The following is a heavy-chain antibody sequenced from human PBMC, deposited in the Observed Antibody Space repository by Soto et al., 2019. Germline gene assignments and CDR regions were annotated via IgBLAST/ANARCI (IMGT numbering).Heavy chain of an antibody. V-gene: IGHV1-8*01. J-gene: IGHJ6*02. D-gene: IGHD3-16*01. CDR3: ARGNPYNYAGFDV. Sequence: QAQLEQSGLELKKPGASGKASCKAPDSTFINFDLNWLRQAPGQGPEWMGWMNAKTRNTFYSQRFQGKFTMTWDTSLSTAYMEMNNLMSEDTAVYYCARGNPYNYAGFDVWGQGTTVTVSS. CDR2: MNAKTRNT. CDR1: DSTFINFD.